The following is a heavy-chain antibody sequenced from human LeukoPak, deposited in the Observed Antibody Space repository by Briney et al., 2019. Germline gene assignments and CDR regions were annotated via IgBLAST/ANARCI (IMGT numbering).Heavy chain of an antibody. J-gene: IGHJ4*02. D-gene: IGHD2-21*02. CDR2: FDPEDGET. Sequence: ASVKVSCKVSGYTLTELSMHWVRQAPGKGLEWMGGFDPEDGETIYAQKFQGRVTITAVESMSTAYMELSSLRSEDTAVYYCARGWLAETTVVTPYNYWGQGTLVTVSS. V-gene: IGHV1-24*01. CDR1: GYTLTELS. CDR3: ARGWLAETTVVTPYNY.